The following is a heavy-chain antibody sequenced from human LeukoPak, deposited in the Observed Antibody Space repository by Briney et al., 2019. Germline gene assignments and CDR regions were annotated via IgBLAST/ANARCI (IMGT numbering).Heavy chain of an antibody. J-gene: IGHJ4*02. Sequence: PGGSLRLSCAASGFTFDDYAMHWVRQAPGKGLEWVSGISWNSGSIGYADSVKGRFTISRDNAKNSLYLQMNSLRAEDTALYYCAKDKSIAATGKFDYWGQGTLVTVSS. D-gene: IGHD6-13*01. CDR2: ISWNSGSI. CDR3: AKDKSIAATGKFDY. V-gene: IGHV3-9*01. CDR1: GFTFDDYA.